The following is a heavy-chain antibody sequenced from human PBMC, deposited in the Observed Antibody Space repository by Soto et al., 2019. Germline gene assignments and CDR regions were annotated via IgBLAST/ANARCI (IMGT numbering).Heavy chain of an antibody. J-gene: IGHJ4*02. Sequence: EVQLVESGGGLVQPGGSLRLSCAASGFTFSSYSMNWVRQAPGKGLEWASYISSSSSTIYYADSVKGRFTISRDNAKNSLYLQMNSLRDEDTAVYYCARAPTYYYDSSGSTDFDYWGQGTLVTVSS. V-gene: IGHV3-48*02. CDR1: GFTFSSYS. CDR2: ISSSSSTI. CDR3: ARAPTYYYDSSGSTDFDY. D-gene: IGHD3-22*01.